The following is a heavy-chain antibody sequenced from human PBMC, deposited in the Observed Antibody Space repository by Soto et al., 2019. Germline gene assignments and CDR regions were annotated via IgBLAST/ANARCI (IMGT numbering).Heavy chain of an antibody. J-gene: IGHJ4*02. Sequence: SETLSLTCTVSGGSISSHYWSWIRQPPGKGLEWIGYIYYSGSTNYNPSLKSRVTISVDTSKNQFSLKLSSVTAADTAVYYCARLSVTSRLLRYYFDYWGQGTLVTVS. CDR2: IYYSGST. V-gene: IGHV4-59*08. D-gene: IGHD2-21*01. CDR1: GGSISSHY. CDR3: ARLSVTSRLLRYYFDY.